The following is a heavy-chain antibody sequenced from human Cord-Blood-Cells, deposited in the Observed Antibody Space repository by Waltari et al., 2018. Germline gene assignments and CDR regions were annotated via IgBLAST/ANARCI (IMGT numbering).Heavy chain of an antibody. CDR2: IIRSRGIA. CDR3: ASPKDGGGDCYSRYFQH. J-gene: IGHJ1*01. V-gene: IGHV1-69*04. D-gene: IGHD2-21*02. CDR1: GGTFSSYA. Sequence: QVQLVQSGAEVKKPGSSVKVSCEASGGTFSSYAISWVRQAPGQGLEWRGGIIRSRGIANGAQKCQGRVAITAAESTSTAYRALSVLRSEDTAVYYGASPKDGGGDCYSRYFQHWGQGTLVTVSS.